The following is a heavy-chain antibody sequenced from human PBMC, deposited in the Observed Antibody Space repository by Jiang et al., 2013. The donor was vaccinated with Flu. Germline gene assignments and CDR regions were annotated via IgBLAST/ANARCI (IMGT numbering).Heavy chain of an antibody. Sequence: VQLVESGGGVVQPGRSLRLSCAAFRFIFSHYGLHWVRQAPGKGLQWVAFISYDGNNKDVADFVKGRFTIARDNLRNTLYLQMNSLSAEDTAVYYCARDRGDFNTAWSLDFWGQGTLVTVSS. CDR1: RFIFSHYG. J-gene: IGHJ4*02. D-gene: IGHD2-21*02. CDR3: ARDRGDFNTAWSLDF. CDR2: ISYDGNNK. V-gene: IGHV3-30-3*01.